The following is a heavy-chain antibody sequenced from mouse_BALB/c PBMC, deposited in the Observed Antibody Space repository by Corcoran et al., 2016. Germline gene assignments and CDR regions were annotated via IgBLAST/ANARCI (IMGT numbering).Heavy chain of an antibody. CDR1: GYSFTGYT. D-gene: IGHD2-1*01. CDR3: ASNYCNSDDLDY. J-gene: IGHJ4*01. V-gene: IGHV1-26*01. Sequence: EVQLQQSGPELVKPGASMKISCKASGYSFTGYTMNWVKQSHGKNLEWIGIINPYNGGTSYNQKFKGKATLTVDKSSSTAYMELLSLTSEDSAVSSEASNYCNSDDLDYWGPGTSVTVSS. CDR2: INPYNGGT.